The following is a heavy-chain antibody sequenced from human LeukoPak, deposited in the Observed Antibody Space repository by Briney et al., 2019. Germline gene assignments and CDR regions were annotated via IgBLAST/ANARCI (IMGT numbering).Heavy chain of an antibody. J-gene: IGHJ6*02. CDR1: GYTFTGYY. V-gene: IGHV1-2*06. CDR2: INPNSGGT. CDR3: ARDLAGYDFWSGYYYYYYYGMDV. D-gene: IGHD3-3*01. Sequence: ASVKVSCKASGYTFTGYYMHWVRQAPGQGLEWMGRINPNSGGTNYAQKLQGRVTMTTDTSTSTAYMELRSLRSDDTAVYYCARDLAGYDFWSGYYYYYYYGMDVWGQGTTVTVSS.